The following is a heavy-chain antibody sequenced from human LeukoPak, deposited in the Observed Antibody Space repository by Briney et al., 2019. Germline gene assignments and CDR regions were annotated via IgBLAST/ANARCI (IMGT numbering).Heavy chain of an antibody. CDR2: IYYSGST. V-gene: IGHV4-39*07. J-gene: IGHJ5*02. D-gene: IGHD2-2*01. CDR3: ARIGYCSSTSCLDWFDP. Sequence: SETLSLTCTVSGGSISSSNYYWGWIRQPPGKGLEWIGSIYYSGSTYYNPSLKSRVTISVDTSKNQFSLKLSSVTAADTAVYYCARIGYCSSTSCLDWFDPWGQGTLVTVSS. CDR1: GGSISSSNYY.